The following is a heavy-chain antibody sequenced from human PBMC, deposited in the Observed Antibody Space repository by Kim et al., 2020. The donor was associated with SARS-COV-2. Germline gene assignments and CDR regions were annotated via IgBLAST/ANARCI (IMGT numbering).Heavy chain of an antibody. J-gene: IGHJ4*02. CDR3: LRGTGGD. Sequence: ASVKVSCKASGYTFTSYTVFWVRQAPGQGLEWLGIIDPSGGWKTYAQRFQGRITMTTDTSTSAVYVELSSLRPEDTAVYYCLRGTGGDRGQGTLVTVPS. CDR1: GYTFTSYT. D-gene: IGHD3-10*01. CDR2: IDPSGGWK. V-gene: IGHV1-46*01.